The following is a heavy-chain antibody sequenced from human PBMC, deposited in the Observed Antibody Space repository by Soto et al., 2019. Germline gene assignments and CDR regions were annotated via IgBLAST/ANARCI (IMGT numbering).Heavy chain of an antibody. Sequence: SVKVSCKASGFTFTSSAVQWVRQARGQRLEWIGWIVVGSGNTNYAQKFQERVTITRDMSTSTAYMELSSLRSEDTAVYYCAAASYYDSSGYSAYYYYGMDVWGQGTTVTVSS. V-gene: IGHV1-58*01. J-gene: IGHJ6*02. D-gene: IGHD3-22*01. CDR2: IVVGSGNT. CDR3: AAASYYDSSGYSAYYYYGMDV. CDR1: GFTFTSSA.